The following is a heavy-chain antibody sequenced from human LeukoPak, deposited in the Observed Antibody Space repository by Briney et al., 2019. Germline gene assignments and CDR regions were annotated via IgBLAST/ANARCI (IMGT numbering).Heavy chain of an antibody. CDR2: ISYDGSNK. J-gene: IGHJ5*02. CDR3: AKRGLRYFDRFDP. CDR1: GFTFSSYA. V-gene: IGHV3-30*04. Sequence: GGSLRLSCAASGFTFSSYAMHWVRQAPGKGLEWVAVISYDGSNKYYADSVKGRFTISRDNSKNTLYLQMNSLRAEDTAVYYCAKRGLRYFDRFDPWGQGTLVTVSS. D-gene: IGHD3-9*01.